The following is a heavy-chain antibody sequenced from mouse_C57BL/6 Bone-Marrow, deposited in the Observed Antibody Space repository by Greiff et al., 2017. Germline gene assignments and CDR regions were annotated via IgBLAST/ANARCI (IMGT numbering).Heavy chain of an antibody. V-gene: IGHV1-64*01. CDR1: GYTFTSYW. D-gene: IGHD2-4*01. CDR3: ARPFDYDDGAY. CDR2: IHPTSGST. Sequence: VQLQQPGAELVKPGASVKLSCKASGYTFTSYWMHWVKQRPGQGLEWIGMIHPTSGSTNYNAQFTSKATLTVDKSTSTDYMQRSSMTSVDSAVYYCARPFDYDDGAYWGQGTLVTVSA. J-gene: IGHJ3*01.